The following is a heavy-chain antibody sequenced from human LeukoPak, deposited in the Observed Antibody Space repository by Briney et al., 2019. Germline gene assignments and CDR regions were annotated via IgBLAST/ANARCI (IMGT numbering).Heavy chain of an antibody. CDR3: ARGDYYGSGSYNY. Sequence: SVKVSCKASGGTFSSYAISLVRHASGQGLEWMGGIIPIFGTANYAQKFQGRVTMTRDTSTSTAYMELSSLRSEDTAVYYCARGDYYGSGSYNYWGQGTLVTVSS. CDR1: GGTFSSYA. V-gene: IGHV1-69*05. J-gene: IGHJ4*02. CDR2: IIPIFGTA. D-gene: IGHD3-10*01.